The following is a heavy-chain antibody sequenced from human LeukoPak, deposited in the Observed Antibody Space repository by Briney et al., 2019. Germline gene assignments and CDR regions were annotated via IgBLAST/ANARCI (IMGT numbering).Heavy chain of an antibody. D-gene: IGHD4/OR15-4a*01. CDR2: INQDGSEK. CDR3: VRDGYGVPCRYDS. J-gene: IGHJ4*02. CDR1: GLTFSTYW. V-gene: IGHV3-7*03. Sequence: GGSLRLSCAVSGLTFSTYWMSWVRQAPGKGPEWVAHINQDGSEKNYMGSLKGRFTISRDNAKNSLYLQMNSLRAEDTAVYYCVRDGYGVPCRYDSWGQGTPVTVSS.